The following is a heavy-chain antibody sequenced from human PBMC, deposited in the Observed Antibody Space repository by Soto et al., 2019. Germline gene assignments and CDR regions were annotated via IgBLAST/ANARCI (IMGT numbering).Heavy chain of an antibody. CDR2: INHSVST. J-gene: IGHJ4*02. CDR3: AREHYYGSGSYYSY. CDR1: GGSFSGYY. D-gene: IGHD3-10*01. Sequence: PSETLSLTCAVYGGSFSGYYWSWIRQPPGKGLEWIGEINHSVSTNYNPSLKSRVTISVDTSKNQFSLKLSSVTAADTAVYYCAREHYYGSGSYYSYWGQGTLVTVSS. V-gene: IGHV4-34*01.